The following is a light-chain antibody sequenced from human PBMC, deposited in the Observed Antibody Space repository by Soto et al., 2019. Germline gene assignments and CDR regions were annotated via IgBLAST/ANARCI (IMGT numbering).Light chain of an antibody. Sequence: EIVMTQSPATLSVSPGERATLSCRASQSVSSNLAWYHQKPGQAPRLLIYGAATRATGVPARFSGSGSGTDFTLTISSLQSEDFAVYYCHQYYNWPPYTFGQGTKLEIK. CDR2: GAA. CDR3: HQYYNWPPYT. J-gene: IGKJ2*01. V-gene: IGKV3-15*01. CDR1: QSVSSN.